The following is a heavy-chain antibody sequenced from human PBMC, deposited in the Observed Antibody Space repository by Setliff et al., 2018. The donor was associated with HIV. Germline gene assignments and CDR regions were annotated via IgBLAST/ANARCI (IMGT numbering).Heavy chain of an antibody. V-gene: IGHV3-7*01. CDR1: GFTFNNYW. J-gene: IGHJ6*02. CDR3: ARKLRPGHGVDV. Sequence: GGSLRLSCAASGFTFNNYWMAWVRQAPGKGLEWVGNINQDGSEKNYVDSVKGRFSISRDNAENSMDLQMNSLRAEDTAIYYCARKLRPGHGVDVWGQGTTVTVSS. CDR2: INQDGSEK. D-gene: IGHD3-10*01.